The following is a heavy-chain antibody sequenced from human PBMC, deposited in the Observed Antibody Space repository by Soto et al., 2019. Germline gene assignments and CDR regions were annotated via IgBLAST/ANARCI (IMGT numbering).Heavy chain of an antibody. J-gene: IGHJ5*02. D-gene: IGHD1-1*01. CDR2: IYYSGTT. CDR1: GGSVSSASYY. V-gene: IGHV4-61*01. CDR3: ARTVQLWPTGWFDP. Sequence: SETLSLTCTVSGGSVSSASYYWYWIRQPPGKRLEWIGYIYYSGTTNYNPSLKSRVTISVDTSKDQFSLQLRSVTPADTAVYYCARTVQLWPTGWFDPWGQGTLVTV.